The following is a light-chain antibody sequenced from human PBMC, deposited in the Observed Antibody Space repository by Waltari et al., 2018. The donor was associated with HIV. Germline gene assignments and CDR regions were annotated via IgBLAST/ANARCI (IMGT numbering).Light chain of an antibody. V-gene: IGKV1-39*01. J-gene: IGKJ2*01. CDR2: AAS. CDR1: RSIASY. Sequence: DIQMTQSPSSLPACVGASVTITCRAGRSIASYLNWYQQKSGEAPKLLIYAASNLQSGVPSRFSGSGSETDFTLSIRSLQPEDFASYYCQQSYTSPPTFGQGTKVEI. CDR3: QQSYTSPPT.